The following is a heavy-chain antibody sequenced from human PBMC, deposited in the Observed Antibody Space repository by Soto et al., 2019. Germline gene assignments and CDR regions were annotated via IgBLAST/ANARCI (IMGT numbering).Heavy chain of an antibody. Sequence: QVQLVESGGGVVQPGRSLRLSCAASGFTFSSYAMHWVCQAPGKGLEWVAVISYDGSNKYYADSVKGRFTISRDNSKNTLYLQMNSLRAEDTAVYYCARTRTQLGYYYGMDVWGQGTTVTVSS. CDR1: GFTFSSYA. J-gene: IGHJ6*02. D-gene: IGHD6-6*01. CDR3: ARTRTQLGYYYGMDV. CDR2: ISYDGSNK. V-gene: IGHV3-30-3*01.